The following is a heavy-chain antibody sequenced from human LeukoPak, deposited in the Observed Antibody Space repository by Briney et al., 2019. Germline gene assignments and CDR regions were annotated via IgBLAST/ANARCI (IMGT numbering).Heavy chain of an antibody. CDR3: AKSMIVVVPYYFDY. J-gene: IGHJ4*02. D-gene: IGHD3-22*01. CDR2: ISGSGGSA. CDR1: GFTFSSYA. V-gene: IGHV3-23*01. Sequence: GGSLRLSCAASGFTFSSYAMSWVHQAPGKGLEWVSAISGSGGSAYYADSVKGRFTISRDNSKNTLYLQMNSLRAEDTAVYYCAKSMIVVVPYYFDYWGQGTLVTVSS.